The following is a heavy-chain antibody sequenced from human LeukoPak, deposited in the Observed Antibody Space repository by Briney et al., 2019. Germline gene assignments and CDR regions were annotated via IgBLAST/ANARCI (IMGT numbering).Heavy chain of an antibody. V-gene: IGHV3-74*01. Sequence: GGSLTLSCAASGFTFTNFWVNWVRQTPGKGLMWVSRIQTDGSTRYAESVKGRFTISRDNAKNTVYLQMNTLSAEDTAIYYCARGLHWNDFNWFDSWGQGTLVTASS. CDR1: GFTFTNFW. D-gene: IGHD1-1*01. J-gene: IGHJ5*01. CDR3: ARGLHWNDFNWFDS. CDR2: IQTDGST.